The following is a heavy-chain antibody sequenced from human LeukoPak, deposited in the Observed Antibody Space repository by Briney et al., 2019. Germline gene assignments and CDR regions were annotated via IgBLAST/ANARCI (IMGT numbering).Heavy chain of an antibody. CDR3: ASPYFHYYDSSGPHHYYYYGMDV. CDR1: GGTFSTYG. J-gene: IGHJ6*02. D-gene: IGHD3-22*01. CDR2: IIPIFGTA. V-gene: IGHV1-69*13. Sequence: ASVKVSCKTSGGTFSTYGFSWVRQAPGHGLEWMGGIIPIFGTANYAQKFQGRVTITADESTSTAYMELSSLRSEDTAVYYCASPYFHYYDSSGPHHYYYYGMDVWGQGTTVTVSS.